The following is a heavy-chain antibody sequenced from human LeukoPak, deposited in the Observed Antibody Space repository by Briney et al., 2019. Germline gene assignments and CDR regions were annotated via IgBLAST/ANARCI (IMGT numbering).Heavy chain of an antibody. V-gene: IGHV4-30-4*08. CDR3: ATSSLYSNSWYFDY. CDR1: GGSISSGNYY. Sequence: SETLSLTCTVSGGSISSGNYYWGWIRQPPGKGLEWIGYIYYSGSTYYNPSLKSRVTISVDTSKNQFSLKLSSVTAADTAVYYCATSSLYSNSWYFDYWGQGTLVTVSS. CDR2: IYYSGST. D-gene: IGHD6-13*01. J-gene: IGHJ4*02.